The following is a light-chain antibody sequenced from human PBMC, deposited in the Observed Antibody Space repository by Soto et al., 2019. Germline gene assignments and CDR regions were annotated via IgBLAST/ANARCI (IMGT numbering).Light chain of an antibody. J-gene: IGLJ2*01. CDR3: ASYAGSDSPVV. Sequence: QSALTQPPSASGSPGQSVTISCTGTSSDVGGYNYVSWYQQHPGKAPKLMIFAVTKRPSGVPDRFSGSKSGDTASLTVSGLQADDEADYYCASYAGSDSPVVFGAGTKLTVL. CDR1: SSDVGGYNY. CDR2: AVT. V-gene: IGLV2-8*01.